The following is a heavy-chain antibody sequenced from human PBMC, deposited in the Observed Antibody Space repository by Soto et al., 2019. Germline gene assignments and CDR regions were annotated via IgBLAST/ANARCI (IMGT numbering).Heavy chain of an antibody. V-gene: IGHV4-31*03. J-gene: IGHJ4*02. Sequence: QVQLQESVQGLVKPSHTLSLICTVSGGSISSGGYYWSWIRQHPGKGLEWIGYIYSSGSTYYNPSLKSRLTLSLDTSENHFSLNLSSMTAADTAVYYCARDGDGSGYFLDFWGQGTLVTVSS. CDR3: ARDGDGSGYFLDF. CDR2: IYSSGST. D-gene: IGHD3-22*01. CDR1: GGSISSGGYY.